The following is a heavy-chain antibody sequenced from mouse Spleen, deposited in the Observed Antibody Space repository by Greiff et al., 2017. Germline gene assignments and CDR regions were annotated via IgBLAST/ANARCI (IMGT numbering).Heavy chain of an antibody. V-gene: IGHV1-18*01. D-gene: IGHD2-4*01. Sequence: EVQRVESGPELVKPGASMKISCKASGYSFTGYTMNWVKQSHGKNLEWIGLINPYNGGTSYNQEFKGKATLTVDKSSSTAYMELLSLTSEDSAVYYCVYDYDEWFAYWGQGTLVTVSA. CDR1: GYSFTGYT. J-gene: IGHJ3*01. CDR2: INPYNGGT. CDR3: VYDYDEWFAY.